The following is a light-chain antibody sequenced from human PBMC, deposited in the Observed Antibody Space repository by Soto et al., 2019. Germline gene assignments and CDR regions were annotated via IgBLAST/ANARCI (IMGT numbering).Light chain of an antibody. CDR2: DVN. CDR3: SSYTRSNPVV. Sequence: QSALTQPASVSGSPGQSITISCTGPSSDVGGYYYVSWYQQFPGKAPKLMIYDVNNRPSGISNRFSGSKSGDTASLTISGLQAEDEADYYCSSYTRSNPVVFGGGTKLTVL. J-gene: IGLJ2*01. V-gene: IGLV2-14*01. CDR1: SSDVGGYYY.